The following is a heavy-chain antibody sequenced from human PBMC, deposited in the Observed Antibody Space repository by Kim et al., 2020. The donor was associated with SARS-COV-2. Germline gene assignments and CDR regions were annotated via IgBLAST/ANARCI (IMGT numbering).Heavy chain of an antibody. CDR1: GFTFGDYA. J-gene: IGHJ4*02. Sequence: GGSLRLSCATFGFTFGDYAMSWVRQAPGKGLEWVSSITGSGGNTFYADSVQGRSTISRDISGNKMYLQMNRLRAEDTAKYYCARDDHYGSATRPVFWGQGTLVTVS. CDR3: ARDDHYGSATRPVF. CDR2: ITGSGGNT. D-gene: IGHD3-10*01. V-gene: IGHV3-23*01.